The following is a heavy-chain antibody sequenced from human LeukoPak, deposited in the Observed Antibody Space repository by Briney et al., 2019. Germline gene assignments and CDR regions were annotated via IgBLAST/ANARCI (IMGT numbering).Heavy chain of an antibody. J-gene: IGHJ2*01. CDR3: AKTTKVWSGSWYFDL. CDR1: GFTFDDYA. V-gene: IGHV3-9*01. D-gene: IGHD1-1*01. CDR2: ISWNSETK. Sequence: GGSLRLSCAASGFTFDDYAMHWVRQAPGKGLEWVSGISWNSETKDYVDSVKGRFTISRDNVKSIVYLEMNSLRTEDTALYYCAKTTKVWSGSWYFDLWGRGTLVTVSS.